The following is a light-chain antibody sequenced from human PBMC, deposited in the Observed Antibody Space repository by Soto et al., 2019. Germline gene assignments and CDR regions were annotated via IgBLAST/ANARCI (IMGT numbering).Light chain of an antibody. CDR3: QQSSNWTPEIT. CDR1: QSVSSY. Sequence: EIVLTQSPATLSLSPGERATLSCRASQSVSSYLAWYQQKPGQAPRLLIYDASNRATGIPARFSGSGSGTDFTIILGSLEPEDYAVYYCQQSSNWTPEITAGQGTRMEIK. CDR2: DAS. J-gene: IGKJ5*01. V-gene: IGKV3-11*01.